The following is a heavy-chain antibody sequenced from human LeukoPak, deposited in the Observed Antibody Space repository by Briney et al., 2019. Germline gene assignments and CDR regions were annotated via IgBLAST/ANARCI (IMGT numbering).Heavy chain of an antibody. CDR2: IYTSGST. J-gene: IGHJ6*03. D-gene: IGHD6-13*01. Sequence: SETLSLTCTVSGGSISSYYWSWIRQPAGKGLEGIERIYTSGSTNYKPSLKSRVTMSVDTSKNQFSLKLSSVTAADTAVYFCARTTEAHSWRTRYYDYYMDVWGKGTTVTVSS. V-gene: IGHV4-4*07. CDR1: GGSISSYY. CDR3: ARTTEAHSWRTRYYDYYMDV.